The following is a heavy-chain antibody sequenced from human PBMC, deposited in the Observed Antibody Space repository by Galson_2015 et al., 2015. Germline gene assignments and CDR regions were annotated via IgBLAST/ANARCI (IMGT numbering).Heavy chain of an antibody. CDR2: INHSGST. J-gene: IGHJ3*02. CDR1: GGSISSTISSRSYY. V-gene: IGHV4-39*07. D-gene: IGHD3-10*01. Sequence: SETLSLTCTVSGGSISSTISSRSYYWGWIRQPPGKGLEWIGEINHSGSTNYNPSLKSRVTISVDTSKNQFSLKLSSVTAADTAVYYCARGYPTITMVRGVRNDAFDIWGQGTMVTVSS. CDR3: ARGYPTITMVRGVRNDAFDI.